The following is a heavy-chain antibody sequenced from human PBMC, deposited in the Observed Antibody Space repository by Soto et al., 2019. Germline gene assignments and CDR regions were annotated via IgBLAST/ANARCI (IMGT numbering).Heavy chain of an antibody. D-gene: IGHD2-2*01. V-gene: IGHV3-23*01. J-gene: IGHJ6*02. CDR1: GFTFSSYA. CDR2: ISGSGGST. Sequence: PGGSLRLSCAASGFTFSSYAMSWVRQAPGKGLEWVSAISGSGGSTYYADSVKGRFTISRDNSKNTLYLQMNSLRAEDTAVYYCARYCSSTSCSNIPPLWYGMDVWGQGTAVTVSS. CDR3: ARYCSSTSCSNIPPLWYGMDV.